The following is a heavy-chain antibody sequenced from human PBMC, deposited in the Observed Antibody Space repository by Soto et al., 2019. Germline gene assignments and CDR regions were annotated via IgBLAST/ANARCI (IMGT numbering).Heavy chain of an antibody. Sequence: GASVKVSCKASGYTFTSYAMNWVRQAPGQGLEWMGWINTNTGNPTYAQGFTGRFVFSLDTSVSTAYLQICSLKAEDTAFYYCAKDSISDRETFNFDSWGQGTLVTVSS. V-gene: IGHV7-4-1*01. D-gene: IGHD1-26*01. CDR1: GYTFTSYA. CDR3: AKDSISDRETFNFDS. CDR2: INTNTGNP. J-gene: IGHJ4*02.